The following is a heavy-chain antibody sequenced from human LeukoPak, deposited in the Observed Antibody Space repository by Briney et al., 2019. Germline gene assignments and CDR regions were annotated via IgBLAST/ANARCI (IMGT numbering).Heavy chain of an antibody. CDR2: ISAYNGNT. CDR3: AREGMATITRDAFDI. V-gene: IGHV1-18*01. CDR1: GYTFTSYG. Sequence: ASVKVSCKASGYTFTSYGISWVRQAPGQGLEWTGWISAYNGNTNYAQKFQGRVTMTPDTSTSTAYMELRSLRSDDTAVYYCAREGMATITRDAFDIWGQGTMVTVSS. D-gene: IGHD5-24*01. J-gene: IGHJ3*02.